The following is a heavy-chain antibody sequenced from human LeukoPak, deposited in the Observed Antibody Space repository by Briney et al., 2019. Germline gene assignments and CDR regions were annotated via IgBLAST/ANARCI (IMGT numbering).Heavy chain of an antibody. V-gene: IGHV1-69*04. CDR1: GGTFSSYA. J-gene: IGHJ4*02. CDR2: LIPILGIA. D-gene: IGHD7-27*01. Sequence: ASVKVSCKASGGTFSSYAISWVRQAPGQGLEWMGRLIPILGIANYAQKFQGRVTITADKSTSTAYMELSSLRSEDTAVYYCARDPGLGIVRDYFDYWGQGTLVTVSS. CDR3: ARDPGLGIVRDYFDY.